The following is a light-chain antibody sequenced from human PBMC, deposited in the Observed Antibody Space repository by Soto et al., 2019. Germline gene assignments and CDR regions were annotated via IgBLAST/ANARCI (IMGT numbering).Light chain of an antibody. J-gene: IGKJ1*01. CDR2: GAT. V-gene: IGKV3-20*01. CDR3: QQNSSVLT. CDR1: QSFSSNY. Sequence: EIVLTQSPGTLSLSPGERATLSCRASQSFSSNYLAWYQQQPGQATRLLIYGATTRATIIPDRISGSESRKDFIITISRLDPEVAAYYCCQQNSSVLTFGQGTKVEI.